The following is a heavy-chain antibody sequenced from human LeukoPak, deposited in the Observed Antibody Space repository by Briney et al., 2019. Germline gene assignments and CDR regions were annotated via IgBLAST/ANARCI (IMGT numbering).Heavy chain of an antibody. CDR1: GGSISSGGYY. D-gene: IGHD3-10*01. CDR3: ARPPVGVRGFDP. Sequence: PSETLSLTCTVSGGSISSGGYYWSWIRQHPGKGLEWIGYIYYSGSTYYNPALKSRVAISLDTSKNQFSLKLSSVTAADTAVYYCARPPVGVRGFDPWGQGTLVTVSS. V-gene: IGHV4-31*03. CDR2: IYYSGST. J-gene: IGHJ5*02.